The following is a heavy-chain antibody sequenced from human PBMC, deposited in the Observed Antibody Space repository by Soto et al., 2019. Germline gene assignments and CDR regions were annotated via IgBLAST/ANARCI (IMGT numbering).Heavy chain of an antibody. Sequence: QVQLVESGGGVVQPGRSLRLSCAASGFTFSSYAMHWVRQAPGKGLEWVAVISYDGSNKYYADSVKGRFTISRDNSKNTLYLQMNSLRAEDTAVYYCARMEGGYSSGWFDYWGQGTLVTVSS. CDR3: ARMEGGYSSGWFDY. D-gene: IGHD6-19*01. CDR1: GFTFSSYA. CDR2: ISYDGSNK. J-gene: IGHJ4*02. V-gene: IGHV3-30-3*01.